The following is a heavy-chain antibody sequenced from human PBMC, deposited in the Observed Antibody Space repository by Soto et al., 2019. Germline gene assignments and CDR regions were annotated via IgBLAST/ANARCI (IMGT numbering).Heavy chain of an antibody. CDR2: ISATGYYI. V-gene: IGHV3-21*02. Sequence: EVQLVESGGGLVKPGGSLRLSCVASGFSFNSYAMNWVRLAPGKGPEWVATISATGYYIYYADSVQGRFTISRDNARKSLFRQMNGLEAEDTAVYYCVRDFSRIVGATADAFDLWGQGTTVTVSS. CDR3: VRDFSRIVGATADAFDL. CDR1: GFSFNSYA. D-gene: IGHD1-26*01. J-gene: IGHJ3*01.